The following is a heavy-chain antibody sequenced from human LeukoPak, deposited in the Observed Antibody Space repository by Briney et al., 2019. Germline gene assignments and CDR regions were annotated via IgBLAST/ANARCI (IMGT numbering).Heavy chain of an antibody. D-gene: IGHD3-10*01. CDR2: ISGSGTST. CDR1: GFTYSSYA. CDR3: AKSLDRKSWFVFRH. J-gene: IGHJ1*01. Sequence: GGSLRLSCAASGFTYSSYAMSWVRQAPGKGLEWVSGISGSGTSTYYADSVKGRFTASRDSSKNTVFLQMNSLRAEDTAIYYCAKSLDRKSWFVFRHWGQGTLVTVSS. V-gene: IGHV3-23*01.